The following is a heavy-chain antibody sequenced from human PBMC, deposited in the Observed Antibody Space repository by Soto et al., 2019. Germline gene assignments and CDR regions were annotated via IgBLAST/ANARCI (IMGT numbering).Heavy chain of an antibody. CDR2: ISSNGGST. Sequence: GGSLRLSCAASGFTFRNYAMHWVRQAPGKGLEYVSAISSNGGSTYYADSVKGRFTISRDNSKNTLYLQMGSLRAEDMAVYYCARVFYDSSGYYYDYWGQGTLVTVSS. D-gene: IGHD3-22*01. CDR1: GFTFRNYA. V-gene: IGHV3-64*02. J-gene: IGHJ4*02. CDR3: ARVFYDSSGYYYDY.